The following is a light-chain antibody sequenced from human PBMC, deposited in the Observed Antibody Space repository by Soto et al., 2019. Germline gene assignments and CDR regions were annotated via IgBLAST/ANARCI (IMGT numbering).Light chain of an antibody. CDR3: SSYAGSNNV. CDR1: SSDVGGYNY. Sequence: QSVLTQPASAAGSLGQSVTISCTGTSSDVGGYNYVSWYQQHPGKAPKLMIYEVSKRPSGVPDRFSGSKSGNTASLTVSGLQAEDEADYYCSSYAGSNNVFGTGTKVTVL. J-gene: IGLJ1*01. V-gene: IGLV2-8*01. CDR2: EVS.